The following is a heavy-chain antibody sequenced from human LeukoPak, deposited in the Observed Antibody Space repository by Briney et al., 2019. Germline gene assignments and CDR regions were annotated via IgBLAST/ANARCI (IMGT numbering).Heavy chain of an antibody. CDR3: ARDLNYYDSSGYLLGLDY. D-gene: IGHD3-22*01. V-gene: IGHV1-69*05. Sequence: SVKVSCKASGGTFSSYAISWVRQAPGQGLEWMGGIIPIFGTANYAQKFQGRVTITTDESTSTAYMELSSLRSKDTAVYYCARDLNYYDSSGYLLGLDYWGQGTLVTVSS. CDR2: IIPIFGTA. J-gene: IGHJ4*02. CDR1: GGTFSSYA.